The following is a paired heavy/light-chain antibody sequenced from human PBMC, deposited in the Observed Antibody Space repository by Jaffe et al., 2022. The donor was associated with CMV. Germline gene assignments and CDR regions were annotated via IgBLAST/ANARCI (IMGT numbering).Heavy chain of an antibody. V-gene: IGHV3-48*03. J-gene: IGHJ3*02. CDR3: ARGGNSGYNFNAFDI. Sequence: EVQLVESGGGLAQPGGSLRLSCAASRFTFSTYEMNWVRQAPGKGLECVSFISSSGNIIYYADSVKGRFTISRDNAKNSLYLQMNSLRGEDTAVYYCARGGNSGYNFNAFDIWGQGTMVTVSS. CDR2: ISSSGNII. D-gene: IGHD5-12*01. CDR1: RFTFSTYE.
Light chain of an antibody. CDR1: QRISTYY. Sequence: IVLTQSPGTLSLSPGERATLSCRASQRISTYYLAWYQQKPGQAPRLLIYGGSSRAAGIPDRFSGSGSGTDFTLTISRLEAEDFAVYYCHQYGSAPPFTFGGGTKVEIK. CDR2: GGS. V-gene: IGKV3-20*01. J-gene: IGKJ4*01. CDR3: HQYGSAPPFT.